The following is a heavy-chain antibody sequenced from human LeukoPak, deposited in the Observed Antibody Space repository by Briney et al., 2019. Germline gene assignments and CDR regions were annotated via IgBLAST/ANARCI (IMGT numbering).Heavy chain of an antibody. CDR2: IYRSGST. V-gene: IGHV4-4*07. Sequence: SETLSLTCSVSGGSISSYYWNWIRQPAGTGLEWIGRIYRSGSTNYSPSLKSRISMSIDTSKSQFSLKLSSVTAADTAVYYCARSNDNGDYYFDSWGQGTLVTVSS. J-gene: IGHJ4*02. D-gene: IGHD4-17*01. CDR1: GGSISSYY. CDR3: ARSNDNGDYYFDS.